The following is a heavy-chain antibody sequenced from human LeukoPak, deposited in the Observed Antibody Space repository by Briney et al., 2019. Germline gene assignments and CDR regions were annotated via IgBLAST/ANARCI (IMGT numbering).Heavy chain of an antibody. CDR1: GFTFSTYN. J-gene: IGHJ4*02. V-gene: IGHV3-48*04. CDR3: ARDRGIRPLHYFDY. CDR2: ITSNINTI. D-gene: IGHD3-16*01. Sequence: PGGSLRLSCAASGFTFSTYNMNWVRQAPGKGLEWLAYITSNINTIYYADSVKGRFTISRDNAKNSLYLQMNSLRAEDTAVYYCARDRGIRPLHYFDYWGQGTLVTVSS.